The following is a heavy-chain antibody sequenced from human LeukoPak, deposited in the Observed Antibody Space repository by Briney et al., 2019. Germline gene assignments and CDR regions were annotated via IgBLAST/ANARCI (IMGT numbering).Heavy chain of an antibody. CDR2: IWYDGSNK. J-gene: IGHJ4*02. CDR3: ARASGDYGEYFDY. D-gene: IGHD4-17*01. V-gene: IGHV3-33*01. Sequence: AGSHRLSCAASGFTFRSFAMHWVRQAPGKGLEWVAAIWYDGSNKYYAESVKGRFTISRDNSKNTLFLQMNSLRAEDTAVYYCARASGDYGEYFDYWGQGGLVGVSS. CDR1: GFTFRSFA.